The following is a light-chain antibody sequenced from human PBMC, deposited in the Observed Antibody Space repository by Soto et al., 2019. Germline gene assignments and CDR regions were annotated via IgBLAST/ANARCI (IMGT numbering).Light chain of an antibody. CDR2: EVS. CDR3: NSYGRTSTRYV. V-gene: IGLV2-14*01. J-gene: IGLJ1*01. CDR1: SSDVGGYNY. Sequence: QSVLTQPASVSGSPGQSITISCTGTSSDVGGYNYVSWYQQHPGKAPKLMIYEVSNRPSGVSNRFSGSKSGNTASLTISGLQAEDEAEYFCNSYGRTSTRYVFGTGTKLTVL.